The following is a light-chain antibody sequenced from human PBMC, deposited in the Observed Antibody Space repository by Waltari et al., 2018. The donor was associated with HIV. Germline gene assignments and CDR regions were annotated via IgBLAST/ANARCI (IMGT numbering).Light chain of an antibody. J-gene: IGLJ3*02. CDR1: SSKIGSNT. V-gene: IGLV1-44*01. CDR3: AAWQDSLNGSWV. Sequence: QSVLTQPPSASGTPGQRVTISCSGSSSKIGSNTVNWYQQLPGTAPKLLIYSNNQRPSGVPDRFSGPKSGTSASLAISGLQSEDEADYYCAAWQDSLNGSWVFGGGTKLTVL. CDR2: SNN.